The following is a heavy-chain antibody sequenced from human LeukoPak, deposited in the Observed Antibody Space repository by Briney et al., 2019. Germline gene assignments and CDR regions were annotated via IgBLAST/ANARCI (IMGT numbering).Heavy chain of an antibody. CDR1: GFTFGDYA. Sequence: GGSLRLSCTTSGFTFGDYAMSWVRQAPGKGLEWVGFIRSMAFGGTTEYAASVKGRFTISRDDSKSIAYLQMNSLKTEDTAVYYCSRLRRTTTTFDYWGQGTLVTVSS. J-gene: IGHJ4*02. CDR2: IRSMAFGGTT. CDR3: SRLRRTTTTFDY. V-gene: IGHV3-49*04. D-gene: IGHD1-14*01.